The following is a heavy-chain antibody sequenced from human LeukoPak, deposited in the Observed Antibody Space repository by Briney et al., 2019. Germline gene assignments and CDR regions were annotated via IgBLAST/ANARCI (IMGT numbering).Heavy chain of an antibody. J-gene: IGHJ4*02. D-gene: IGHD2/OR15-2a*01. CDR3: ARGPNRYYFDY. CDR1: GGSINSYY. CDR2: IYYSGRT. V-gene: IGHV4-59*01. Sequence: SETLSLTCTVSGGSINSYYWSWIRRPPGKGLEWTGYIYYSGRTNYNPSLKSRVTISVDTSKNQFSLKLSSVTAADTAVYYCARGPNRYYFDYWGQGTLVTVSS.